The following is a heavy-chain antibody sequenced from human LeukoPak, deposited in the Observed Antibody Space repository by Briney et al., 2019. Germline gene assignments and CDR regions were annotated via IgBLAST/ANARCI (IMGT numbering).Heavy chain of an antibody. Sequence: GGSLRLSCAASGFTFSSYGMHWVRQAPGKGLEWVAFIRYDGSNKYYADSVKGRFTISRDNSKNTLYLQMNSLRAEDTAVYYCARQDILTGYYPPDYWGQGTLVTVSS. CDR2: IRYDGSNK. D-gene: IGHD3-9*01. V-gene: IGHV3-30*02. CDR3: ARQDILTGYYPPDY. J-gene: IGHJ4*02. CDR1: GFTFSSYG.